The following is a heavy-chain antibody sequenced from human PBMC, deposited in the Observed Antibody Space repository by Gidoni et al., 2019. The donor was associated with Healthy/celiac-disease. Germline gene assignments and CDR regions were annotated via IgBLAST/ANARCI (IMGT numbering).Heavy chain of an antibody. J-gene: IGHJ4*02. CDR1: GGTFSSYA. CDR2: IIPIFGTA. CDR3: ARDPIMITFGGSRGGFDY. V-gene: IGHV1-69*01. D-gene: IGHD3-16*01. Sequence: QVQLVQSGAEVKKPGSSVKVSCKASGGTFSSYAISWVRQAPGQGLAWMGGIIPIFGTANYAQKFQGRVTITADESTSTAYMELSSLRSEDTAVYYCARDPIMITFGGSRGGFDYWGQGTLVTVSS.